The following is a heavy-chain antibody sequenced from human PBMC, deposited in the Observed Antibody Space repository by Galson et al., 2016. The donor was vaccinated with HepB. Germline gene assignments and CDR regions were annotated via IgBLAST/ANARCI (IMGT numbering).Heavy chain of an antibody. CDR2: VDLADSST. CDR1: GNNFTNFW. D-gene: IGHD6-13*01. Sequence: QSGAEVKKPGESLRISCKASGNNFTNFWINWVRQMPGKGLEWMGRVDLADSSTNYSPSFEGHVTISADKSISTAFLQWSSVKASDTAMYCCARLGTAAGKYIHWGQGILVTVSS. CDR3: ARLGTAAGKYIH. J-gene: IGHJ4*02. V-gene: IGHV5-10-1*01.